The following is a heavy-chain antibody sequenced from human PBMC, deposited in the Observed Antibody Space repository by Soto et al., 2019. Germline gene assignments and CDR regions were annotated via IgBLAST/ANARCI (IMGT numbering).Heavy chain of an antibody. J-gene: IGHJ5*02. CDR1: GCALGINA. CDR3: ARDFLSGNP. V-gene: IGHV1-69*13. Sequence: GGSVKVSWKACGCALGINARSWVRQAPGQGLEWMGGIIPICGTANYGQKFQGRVTITADESTSTAYMELSSLRDEDTAVYYCARDFLSGNPWGQGTGVTVSS. CDR2: IIPICGTA. D-gene: IGHD3-10*01.